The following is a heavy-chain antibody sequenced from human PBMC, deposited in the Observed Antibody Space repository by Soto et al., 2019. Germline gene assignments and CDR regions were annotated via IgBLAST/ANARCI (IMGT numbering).Heavy chain of an antibody. V-gene: IGHV5-51*01. CDR1: GYSFTSYW. D-gene: IGHD3-22*01. CDR2: IYPGDSDT. CDR3: ARLRCYDSSGPSHFDY. J-gene: IGHJ4*02. Sequence: GESLKISCKGSGYSFTSYWIGWVRQMPGKGLEWMGIIYPGDSDTRYSPSFQGQVTISADKSISTAYLQWSSLKASDTAMYYCARLRCYDSSGPSHFDYWGQGTPVTVSS.